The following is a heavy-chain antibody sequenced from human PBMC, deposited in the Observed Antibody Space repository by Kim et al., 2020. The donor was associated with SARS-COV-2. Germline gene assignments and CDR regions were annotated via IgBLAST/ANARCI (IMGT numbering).Heavy chain of an antibody. Sequence: GGSLRLSCAASGFTFSDYYMSWIRQAPGKGLEWVSYISSSGSTIYYADSVKGRFTISRDNAKNSLYLQMNSLRAEDTAVYYCARDKKGEWGSSWYEVGYYYYGMDVWGQETTVTVSS. CDR1: GFTFSDYY. J-gene: IGHJ6*02. CDR2: ISSSGSTI. CDR3: ARDKKGEWGSSWYEVGYYYYGMDV. V-gene: IGHV3-11*04. D-gene: IGHD6-13*01.